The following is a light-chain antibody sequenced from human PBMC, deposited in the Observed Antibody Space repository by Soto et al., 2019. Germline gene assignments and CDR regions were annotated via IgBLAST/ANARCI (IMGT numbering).Light chain of an antibody. CDR1: QSVNNN. V-gene: IGKV3-15*01. CDR2: GSS. J-gene: IGKJ1*01. CDR3: QQYNNWPRT. Sequence: EIVMTPSQATLSVSPVERASLSCRASQSVNNNLAWYQQKPGQAPRLLIYGSSTRATGIPARFSGSGSGTEFTLTISSLQSEDFAVYYCQQYNNWPRTFGQGTKVDI.